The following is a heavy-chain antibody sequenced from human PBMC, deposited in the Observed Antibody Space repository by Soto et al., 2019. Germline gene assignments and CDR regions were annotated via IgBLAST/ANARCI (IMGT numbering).Heavy chain of an antibody. D-gene: IGHD3-9*01. J-gene: IGHJ6*03. V-gene: IGHV3-23*01. Sequence: GGSLRLSCAASGFTFSTYTMNWVRQAPGKGLEWVSGILSGASSTTYADSVKGRFTISRDNSKNTLYLQMNSLRAEDTAVYYCARGVSSYYDILTGYYAAYYYYMDVWGKGTTVTVSS. CDR1: GFTFSTYT. CDR2: ILSGASST. CDR3: ARGVSSYYDILTGYYAAYYYYMDV.